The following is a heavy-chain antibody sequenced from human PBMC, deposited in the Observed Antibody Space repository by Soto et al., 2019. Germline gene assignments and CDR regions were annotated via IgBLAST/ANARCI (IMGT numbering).Heavy chain of an antibody. J-gene: IGHJ4*02. Sequence: SETLSLTCAVYGGSFSGYYWSWIRQPPGRGPEWIGSIYYSGNTYYKPSLKSRVSISIDTSRNQFSLKLTSVTAADTGVYYCASSSPFHYWGPGILVTVSS. D-gene: IGHD6-6*01. CDR3: ASSSPFHY. CDR1: GGSFSGYY. CDR2: IYYSGNT. V-gene: IGHV4-34*01.